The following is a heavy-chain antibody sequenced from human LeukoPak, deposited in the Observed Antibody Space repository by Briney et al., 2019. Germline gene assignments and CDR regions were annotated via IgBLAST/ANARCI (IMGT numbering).Heavy chain of an antibody. D-gene: IGHD3-16*01. CDR3: TRDRLGAEYDY. Sequence: GGSLRLSCAASGFTFSNYAMNWVRQAPGKGLEWVSGISASGGTTYYADSVKGRFTISRDNSKYTLYLQMNSLRAEDTAVYYCTRDRLGAEYDYWGQGTLVSVSS. V-gene: IGHV3-23*01. CDR2: ISASGGTT. J-gene: IGHJ4*02. CDR1: GFTFSNYA.